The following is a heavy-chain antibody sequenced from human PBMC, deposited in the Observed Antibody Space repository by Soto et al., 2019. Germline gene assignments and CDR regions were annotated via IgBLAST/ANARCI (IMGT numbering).Heavy chain of an antibody. J-gene: IGHJ4*02. V-gene: IGHV3-72*01. D-gene: IGHD3-10*01. Sequence: PGGSLRLSCAASGFRFSDPYMDWVRQAPGKGLQWVGRIKNRANSYATDYAASVNGRFTISRDDSKNSVYLQMNSLKTEDTAVYYCTRAPPYYGSGSYHWGQGTLVTVSS. CDR3: TRAPPYYGSGSYH. CDR1: GFRFSDPY. CDR2: IKNRANSYAT.